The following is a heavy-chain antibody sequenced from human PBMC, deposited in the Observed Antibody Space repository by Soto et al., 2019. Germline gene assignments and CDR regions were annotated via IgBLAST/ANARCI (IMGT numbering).Heavy chain of an antibody. CDR1: GASISSGDYY. Sequence: SLSLTCPVSGASISSGDYYWSWIRQPPGKGLEWIGYIYYSGSTYYNPSLKSRVTISVDTSKNQFSLKLSSVTAADTAVYYCDSLRFLEWSLDYFDYWGQGTLVTVYS. V-gene: IGHV4-30-4*01. J-gene: IGHJ4*02. D-gene: IGHD3-3*01. CDR2: IYYSGST. CDR3: DSLRFLEWSLDYFDY.